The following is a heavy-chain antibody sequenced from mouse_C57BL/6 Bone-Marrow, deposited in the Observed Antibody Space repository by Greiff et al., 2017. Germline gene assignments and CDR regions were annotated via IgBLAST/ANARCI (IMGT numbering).Heavy chain of an antibody. CDR1: GYTFTSYW. CDR2: IHPNSGST. J-gene: IGHJ3*01. Sequence: QVQLQQPGAELVKPVASVKLSCKASGYTFTSYWMHWVKPRPGQGLEWIGMIHPNSGSTNYNEKFKSKATLTVDKSSSTAYMQLSSLTSEDSAVYYCAREGGYYPWFAYWGQGTLVTVSA. CDR3: AREGGYYPWFAY. D-gene: IGHD2-1*01. V-gene: IGHV1-64*01.